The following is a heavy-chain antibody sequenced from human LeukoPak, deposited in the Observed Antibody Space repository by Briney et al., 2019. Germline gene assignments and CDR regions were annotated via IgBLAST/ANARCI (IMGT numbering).Heavy chain of an antibody. CDR3: ARATTTNFAPGGIDY. CDR1: GGSISSYY. J-gene: IGHJ4*02. D-gene: IGHD3-3*01. Sequence: PSETLSLTCTVSGGSISSYYWSWVRQPPGKGLEWIGHIYTSGTTRYSPSLKSRLTISVDMSKNQFSLELSSVTAADTALYYCARATTTNFAPGGIDYWGQGTLVTVSS. CDR2: IYTSGTT. V-gene: IGHV4-4*08.